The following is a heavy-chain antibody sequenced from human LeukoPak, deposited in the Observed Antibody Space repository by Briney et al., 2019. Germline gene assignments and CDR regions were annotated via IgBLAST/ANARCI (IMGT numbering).Heavy chain of an antibody. CDR2: ISAYNGNT. D-gene: IGHD6-19*01. J-gene: IGHJ4*02. CDR3: ARESEGASSGWYWVWYYFDY. V-gene: IGHV1-18*01. Sequence: ASVKVSCKASGYTFTSYGISWVRQAPGQGLERMGWISAYNGNTNYAQKLQGRVTMTTDTSTSTAYMELRSLRSDDTAVYYCARESEGASSGWYWVWYYFDYWGQGTLVTVSS. CDR1: GYTFTSYG.